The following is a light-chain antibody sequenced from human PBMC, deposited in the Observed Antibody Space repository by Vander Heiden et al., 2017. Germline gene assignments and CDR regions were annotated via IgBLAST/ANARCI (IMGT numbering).Light chain of an antibody. J-gene: IGKJ5*01. CDR2: WAS. CDR3: QQYYSTLT. CDR1: QSVLYSSNNKNY. Sequence: DIVMTQSPDSLAVSLGERATINCKSSQSVLYSSNNKNYLAWYQQKPGQPPTLLIYWASNREYGVPDRFSGSGSWTDFTLTSSSLQAEDVAVYYCQQYYSTLTFGQGTLLEIK. V-gene: IGKV4-1*01.